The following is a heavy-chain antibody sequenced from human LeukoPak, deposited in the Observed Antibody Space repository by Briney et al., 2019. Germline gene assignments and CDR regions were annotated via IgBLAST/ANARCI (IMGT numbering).Heavy chain of an antibody. CDR3: AKGAAAGKVDWFDP. J-gene: IGHJ5*02. V-gene: IGHV3-23*01. CDR1: GFSFTSYA. Sequence: GGSLRLSCEASGFSFTSYATRWVRQAPGKGLQWIATLTGYGGAYYAGSGEGRFIVSRDISKNTFFLQMYSLSAEDTAVYYCAKGAAAGKVDWFDPWGQGTLVTVSS. CDR2: LTGYGGA. D-gene: IGHD6-13*01.